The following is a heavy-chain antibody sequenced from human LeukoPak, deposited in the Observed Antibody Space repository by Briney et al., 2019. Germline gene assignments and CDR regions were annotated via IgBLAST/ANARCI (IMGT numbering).Heavy chain of an antibody. CDR2: ISGDGGST. J-gene: IGHJ4*02. CDR1: GFTFDDYA. D-gene: IGHD2-8*01. V-gene: IGHV3-43*02. CDR3: AKGPCTNGVCYAYYFDY. Sequence: GGSLRLSCAASGFTFDDYAMHWVRHAPGKGLEWVSLISGDGGSTYYADSVKGRFTISRDNSKNSLYLQMNSLRTEDTALYYCAKGPCTNGVCYAYYFDYWGQGTLVTVSS.